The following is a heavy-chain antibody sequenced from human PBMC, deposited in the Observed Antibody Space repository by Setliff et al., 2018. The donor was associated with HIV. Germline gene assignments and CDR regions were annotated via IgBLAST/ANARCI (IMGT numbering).Heavy chain of an antibody. CDR3: ASRDTSRYFDDY. J-gene: IGHJ4*02. CDR1: AYSISSGYY. Sequence: SETLSLTCAVSAYSISSGYYWGWIRQPPGKGLQYIGSVYLSGGTYYNPSLKSRVTISVDTSKNQFSLKLSSVTAADTAVYYCASRDTSRYFDDYWGQGTLVTVSS. CDR2: VYLSGGT. V-gene: IGHV4-38-2*01. D-gene: IGHD3-22*01.